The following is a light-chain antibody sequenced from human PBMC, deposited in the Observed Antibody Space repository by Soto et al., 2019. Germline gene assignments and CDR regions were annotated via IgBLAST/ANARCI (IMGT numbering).Light chain of an antibody. CDR2: NNN. CDR3: AAWDDSLNGWV. V-gene: IGLV1-44*01. Sequence: QSVLTQPPSASGTPGQRVTISCSGSSSNIGTSTVNWYQQLPGTAPKLLIYNNNQRPSGVPDRFSVSKSGTSASLAISGLQSEDEADYYCAAWDDSLNGWVFGGGTKLTVL. J-gene: IGLJ3*02. CDR1: SSNIGTST.